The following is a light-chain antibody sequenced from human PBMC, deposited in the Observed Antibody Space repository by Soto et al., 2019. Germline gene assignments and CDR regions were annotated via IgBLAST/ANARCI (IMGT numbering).Light chain of an antibody. CDR1: QSVSSN. Sequence: EIVMTQSPATLSVSPGERATLSCRASQSVSSNLVWYQQKPGQAPRLLIYGASTRATGIPARFSGSGSGTEFTLTISSLQSEEFAVYYCQQYDKWPSYTFGQGTKLEIK. J-gene: IGKJ2*01. CDR2: GAS. CDR3: QQYDKWPSYT. V-gene: IGKV3D-15*01.